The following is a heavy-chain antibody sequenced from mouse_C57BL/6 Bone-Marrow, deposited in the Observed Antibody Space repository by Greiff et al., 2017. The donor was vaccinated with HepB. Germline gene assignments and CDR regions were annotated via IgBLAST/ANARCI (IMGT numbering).Heavy chain of an antibody. V-gene: IGHV7-3*01. J-gene: IGHJ1*03. D-gene: IGHD1-1*01. CDR1: GFTFTDYY. CDR2: IRNKANGYTT. CDR3: ARSAPYYYGSSYWYFDV. Sequence: EVQLVESGGGLVQPGGSLSLSCAASGFTFTDYYMSWVRQPPGKALEWLGFIRNKANGYTTEYSASVKGRFTISRDNSQSILYLQMNALRAEDSATYYCARSAPYYYGSSYWYFDVWGTGTTVTVSS.